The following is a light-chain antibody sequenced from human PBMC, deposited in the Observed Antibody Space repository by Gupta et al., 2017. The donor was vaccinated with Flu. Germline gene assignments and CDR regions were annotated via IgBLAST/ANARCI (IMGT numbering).Light chain of an antibody. J-gene: IGKJ4*02. V-gene: IGKV3-20*01. CDR3: HQNSSSPST. CDR1: QSVRSNY. CDR2: GAS. Sequence: ELVLPHSPGTLSVSPGEGPTLSCRASQSVRSNYLAWYQQKPGQPPRLLIYGASNRATGIPDRCSGRGSGTDFTLTSSRQEPEDAASYCCHQNSSSPSTFGGGTKVEIK.